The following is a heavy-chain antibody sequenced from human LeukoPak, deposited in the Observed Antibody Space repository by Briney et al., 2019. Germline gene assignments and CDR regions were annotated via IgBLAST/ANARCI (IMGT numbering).Heavy chain of an antibody. V-gene: IGHV3-48*03. Sequence: GGPLRLSCAASGDTFSSHEMNWVRQAPGKGLEWVSYINSSGSTVHYADSVEGRFTISRDNTKNSLFLQMNSLRAEDTAVYYCARVPGSSGWNYYFDYWGQGALVTVSS. CDR3: ARVPGSSGWNYYFDY. D-gene: IGHD6-19*01. CDR1: GDTFSSHE. J-gene: IGHJ4*02. CDR2: INSSGSTV.